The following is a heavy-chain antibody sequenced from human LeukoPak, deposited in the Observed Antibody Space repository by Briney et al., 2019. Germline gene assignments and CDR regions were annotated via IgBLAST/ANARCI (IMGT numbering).Heavy chain of an antibody. J-gene: IGHJ6*03. CDR2: INPSGST. CDR1: GGSFSGYH. CDR3: ARGRHDITMIVVVMTSVSYYLDD. V-gene: IGHV4-34*01. D-gene: IGHD3-22*01. Sequence: PSETLSLTCAVYGGSFSGYHWTWIRQSPGKGLEWSGDINPSGSTYYNPSLKSRLTISVDTSKNQFSLKLRSVTAADTAVYYCARGRHDITMIVVVMTSVSYYLDDWGKGTTVTV.